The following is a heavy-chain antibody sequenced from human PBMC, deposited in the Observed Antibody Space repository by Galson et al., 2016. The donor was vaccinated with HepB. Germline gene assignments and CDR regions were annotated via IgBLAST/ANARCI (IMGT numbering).Heavy chain of an antibody. CDR3: ARRGSDGSLIFNWFDP. D-gene: IGHD3-3*02. Sequence: PALVKPTQTLTLTCTFSGFSLSTPGVSVGWIRQPPGKAPEWLALIHWDDDQHYTPSLKSRLTITKDTSKNQVVLTMTNMDPADTATYYCARRGSDGSLIFNWFDPWGPGTLVTVSS. CDR1: GFSLSTPGVS. V-gene: IGHV2-5*02. CDR2: IHWDDDQ. J-gene: IGHJ5*02.